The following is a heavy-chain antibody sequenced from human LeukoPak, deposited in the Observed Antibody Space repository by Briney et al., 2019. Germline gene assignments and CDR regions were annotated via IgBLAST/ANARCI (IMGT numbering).Heavy chain of an antibody. J-gene: IGHJ6*03. CDR1: GGSISSSSYY. CDR2: IYYSGST. V-gene: IGHV4-39*01. CDR3: ARSASTSCSENCYYYYMDV. Sequence: SETLSLTCTVSGGSISSSSYYWGWIRQPPGKGLEWIGSIYYSGSTYYNPSLKSRVTISVDTSKNQFSLKLSSVTAADTAVYYCARSASTSCSENCYYYYMDVWGKGTTVTVSS. D-gene: IGHD2-2*01.